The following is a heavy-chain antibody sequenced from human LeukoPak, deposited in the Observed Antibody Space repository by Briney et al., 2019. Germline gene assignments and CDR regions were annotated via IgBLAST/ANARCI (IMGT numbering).Heavy chain of an antibody. CDR1: GGSISTYY. CDR3: ARATESGYDSPYYYYYMDV. Sequence: SETLSLTCTVSGGSISTYYWSYIRQPPGKGLEWIGYIPYTGSTKYNPSFKSRVTISIDTSKDQFSLQLSSVTAADTAVYYCARATESGYDSPYYYYYMDVWGKGTTVTISS. V-gene: IGHV4-59*01. D-gene: IGHD5-12*01. CDR2: IPYTGST. J-gene: IGHJ6*03.